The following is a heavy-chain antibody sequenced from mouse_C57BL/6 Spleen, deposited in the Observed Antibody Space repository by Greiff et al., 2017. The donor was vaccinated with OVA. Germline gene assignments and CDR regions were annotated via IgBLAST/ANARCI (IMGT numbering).Heavy chain of an antibody. CDR1: GFSLTSYG. CDR3: ARNSNYEQWFAY. Sequence: VQLQQSGPGLVQPSQSLSITCTVSGFSLTSYGVHWVRQSPGKGLEWLGVIWSGGSTDNNAAFISRLSISKDNSKCQVFFKMNSLRADDTAIYYCARNSNYEQWFAYWGQGTLVTVSA. J-gene: IGHJ3*01. D-gene: IGHD2-5*01. CDR2: IWSGGST. V-gene: IGHV2-2*01.